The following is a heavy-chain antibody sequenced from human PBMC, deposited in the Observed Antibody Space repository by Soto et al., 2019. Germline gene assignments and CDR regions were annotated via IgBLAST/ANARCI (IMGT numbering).Heavy chain of an antibody. CDR2: IYYSGST. D-gene: IGHD4-17*01. J-gene: IGHJ6*03. V-gene: IGHV4-59*08. CDR3: ACAISVDDYGDYETNYYYYMDV. Sequence: SETLSLTCTVSGGSISSYYWSWVRQPPGKGLEWIGYIYYSGSTNYNPSLKSRVTISVDTSKNQFSLKLSSVTAADTAVYYCACAISVDDYGDYETNYYYYMDVWGKGTTVTVSS. CDR1: GGSISSYY.